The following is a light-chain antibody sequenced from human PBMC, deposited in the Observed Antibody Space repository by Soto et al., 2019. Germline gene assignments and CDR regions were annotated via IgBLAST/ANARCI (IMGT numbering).Light chain of an antibody. CDR3: QKYGSSPQT. J-gene: IGKJ1*01. Sequence: DIVMAQSPATLSVSPGERATISCRASQSVSSNLAWYQQKPGQAPRLLTYGASSRATGIPDRFSGSGSGTDFTLTISRLEPEDFAVYYCQKYGSSPQTFGQGTKVDI. CDR2: GAS. V-gene: IGKV3-20*01. CDR1: QSVSSN.